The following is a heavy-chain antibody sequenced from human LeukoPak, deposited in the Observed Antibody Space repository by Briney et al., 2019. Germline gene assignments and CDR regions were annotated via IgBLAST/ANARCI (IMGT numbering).Heavy chain of an antibody. CDR1: GYTFTDYF. D-gene: IGHD7-27*01. J-gene: IGHJ4*02. CDR2: MNGNSGVT. Sequence: GASVKVSCEASGYTFTDYFIHWVRQAPGQGPEGMGRMNGNSGVTMYAQTLQDRVTMTRDTSISTAYMELSRLTSDDTAVYYCARDLSSTSNWEFDYWGQGALVTVSS. CDR3: ARDLSSTSNWEFDY. V-gene: IGHV1-2*06.